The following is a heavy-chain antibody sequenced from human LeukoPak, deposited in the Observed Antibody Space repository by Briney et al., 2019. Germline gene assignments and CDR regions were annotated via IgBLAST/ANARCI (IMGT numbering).Heavy chain of an antibody. CDR1: GFTFSSYA. J-gene: IGHJ4*02. Sequence: GGSLRLSCAASGFTFSSYAMSWVRQAPGKGLEWVGFIRSKAYGGTTEYAASVKGRFTISRDDSKSIAYLQMNSLKTEDTAVYYCTRAFQQLTVFDSWGQGTLVTVSS. CDR2: IRSKAYGGTT. V-gene: IGHV3-49*04. CDR3: TRAFQQLTVFDS. D-gene: IGHD6-13*01.